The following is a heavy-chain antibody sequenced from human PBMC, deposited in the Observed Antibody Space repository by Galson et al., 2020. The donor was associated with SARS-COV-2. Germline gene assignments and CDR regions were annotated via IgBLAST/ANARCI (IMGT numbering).Heavy chain of an antibody. V-gene: IGHV1-2*02. CDR3: ARDLTGTNGHPWDYYYGMDV. CDR1: GYTFTGYY. Sequence: ASVKVSCKASGYTFTGYYMHWVRQAPGQGLEWMGWINPNSGGTNYAQKFQGRVTMTRDTSISTAYMELSRLRSDDTAVYYCARDLTGTNGHPWDYYYGMDVWGQGTTVTVSS. D-gene: IGHD1-7*01. CDR2: INPNSGGT. J-gene: IGHJ6*02.